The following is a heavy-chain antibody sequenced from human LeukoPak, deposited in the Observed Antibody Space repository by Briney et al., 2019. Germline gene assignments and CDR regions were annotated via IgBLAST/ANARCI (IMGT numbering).Heavy chain of an antibody. CDR1: GGSITSAGYY. J-gene: IGHJ4*02. Sequence: SQTLSLTCTVSGGSITSAGYYWSWIRQPAGKGLEWLGHMYTSGSTNYNPSLKGRVTISVDMSKNQFSLKLRSVTAADTAVYYCAREWGDGYQTYYFDYWGQGILVTVSS. D-gene: IGHD5-24*01. CDR3: AREWGDGYQTYYFDY. V-gene: IGHV4-61*09. CDR2: MYTSGST.